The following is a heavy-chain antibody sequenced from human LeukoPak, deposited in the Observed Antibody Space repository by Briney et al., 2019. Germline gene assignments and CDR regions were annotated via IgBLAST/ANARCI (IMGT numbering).Heavy chain of an antibody. CDR2: INPNSGGT. D-gene: IGHD3-9*01. CDR3: ARANYDILTGPYYYYGMDV. J-gene: IGHJ6*02. V-gene: IGHV1-2*02. Sequence: ASVKVSCKASGYTFTGYYMHWVRQAPGQGLEWMGWINPNSGGTNYAQKFQGRVTMTRDTSISTAYMELSRLRPDDTAVYYCARANYDILTGPYYYYGMDVWGQGTTVTVSS. CDR1: GYTFTGYY.